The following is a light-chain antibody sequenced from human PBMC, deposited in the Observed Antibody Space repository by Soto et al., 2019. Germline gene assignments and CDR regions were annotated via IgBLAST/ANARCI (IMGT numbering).Light chain of an antibody. CDR2: DDS. Sequence: SYELTQPPSVSVAPGQTARITCGGNNIGSKSVHWYQQKPGQAPVLVVDDDSERPSAIPERFSGSNSGNTATLTISRVEAGDEADYYCQVWDSSSDHVVFGGGTKLTVL. CDR3: QVWDSSSDHVV. V-gene: IGLV3-21*02. J-gene: IGLJ2*01. CDR1: NIGSKS.